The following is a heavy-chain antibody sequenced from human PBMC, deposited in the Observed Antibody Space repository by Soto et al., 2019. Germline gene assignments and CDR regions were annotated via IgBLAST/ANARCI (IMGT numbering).Heavy chain of an antibody. V-gene: IGHV1-3*01. CDR2: INAGNGNT. CDR3: AREGPYSGSYYGIDC. Sequence: ASVKVSGKASGYTFTSYAMHRVRQAPGQRLEWMGWINAGNGNTKYSQKFQGRVTITRDTSASTAYMELSSLRSEDTAVYYCAREGPYSGSYYGIDCWGQGTLVTVSS. CDR1: GYTFTSYA. D-gene: IGHD1-26*01. J-gene: IGHJ4*02.